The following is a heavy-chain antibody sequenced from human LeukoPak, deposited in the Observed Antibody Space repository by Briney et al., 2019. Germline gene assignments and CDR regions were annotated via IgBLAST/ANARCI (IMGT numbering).Heavy chain of an antibody. Sequence: LAGGSLRLSCAASGFTFSSYGMHWVRQAPGKGLEWVAFIRYDGSNKYYADSVKGRFTISRDNAKNSLYLQMNSLRADDTAVYYCARFAAGGSYYYYMDVWGKGTTVTVSS. CDR2: IRYDGSNK. CDR1: GFTFSSYG. D-gene: IGHD3-10*01. J-gene: IGHJ6*03. CDR3: ARFAAGGSYYYYMDV. V-gene: IGHV3-30*02.